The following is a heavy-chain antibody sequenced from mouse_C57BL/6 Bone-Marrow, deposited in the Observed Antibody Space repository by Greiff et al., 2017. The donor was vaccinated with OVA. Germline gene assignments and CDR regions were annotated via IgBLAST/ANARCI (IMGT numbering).Heavy chain of an antibody. J-gene: IGHJ3*01. CDR2: INPSNGGT. CDR3: ARGRWLLPWLAY. Sequence: QVQLQQPGTELVKPWASVKLSCTASGYTFTSYWVHWVQQRPGQGLEWLGNINPSNGGTYYNEKFTSKATLTEDNSSSTAYMQLSSLASEDSAVYYGARGRWLLPWLAYWGQGTLVTVSA. CDR1: GYTFTSYW. D-gene: IGHD2-3*01. V-gene: IGHV1-53*01.